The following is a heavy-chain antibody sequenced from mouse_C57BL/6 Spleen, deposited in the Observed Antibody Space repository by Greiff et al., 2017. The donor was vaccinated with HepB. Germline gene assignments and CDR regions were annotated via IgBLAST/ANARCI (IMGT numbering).Heavy chain of an antibody. CDR2: IDPSDSYT. Sequence: QVHVKQPGAELVMPGASVKLSCKASGYTFTSYWMHWVKQRPGQGLEWIGEIDPSDSYTNYNQKFKGKSTLTVDKSSSTAYMQLSSLTSEDSAVYYCARSDYSNYSWFAYWGQGTLVTVSA. CDR1: GYTFTSYW. CDR3: ARSDYSNYSWFAY. J-gene: IGHJ3*01. V-gene: IGHV1-69*01. D-gene: IGHD2-5*01.